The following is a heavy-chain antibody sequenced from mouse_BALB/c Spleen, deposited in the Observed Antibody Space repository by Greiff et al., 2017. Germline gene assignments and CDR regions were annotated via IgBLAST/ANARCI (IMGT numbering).Heavy chain of an antibody. CDR1: GFTFSSYG. CDR2: ISSGGSYT. CDR3: ARHETTTRYFDY. J-gene: IGHJ2*01. D-gene: IGHD1-1*01. V-gene: IGHV5-6*01. Sequence: EVKLMESGGDLVKPGGSLKLSCAASGFTFSSYGMSWVRQTPDKRLEWVATISSGGSYTYYPDSVKGRFTISRDNAKNTLYLQMSSLKSEDTAMYYCARHETTTRYFDYWGQGTTLTVSS.